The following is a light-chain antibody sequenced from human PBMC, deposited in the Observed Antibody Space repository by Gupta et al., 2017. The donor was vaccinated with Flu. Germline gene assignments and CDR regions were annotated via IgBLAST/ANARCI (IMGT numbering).Light chain of an antibody. V-gene: IGKV3-20*01. CDR3: QHYGSSPAYT. CDR2: AAS. CDR1: QTVAGSY. J-gene: IGKJ2*01. Sequence: EIVLTQSPGSLSLSAGERATLSCRASQTVAGSYLAWYQQQPGQAPRLLIYAASSRATGIPDRFSGSGSGTDFTLTISRLETEDFAVYYFQHYGSSPAYTFGQGTKLEI.